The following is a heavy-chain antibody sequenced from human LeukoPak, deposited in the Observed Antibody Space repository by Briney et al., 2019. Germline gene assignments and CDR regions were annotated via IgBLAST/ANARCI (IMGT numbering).Heavy chain of an antibody. CDR2: ISYTGST. D-gene: IGHD3-10*01. J-gene: IGHJ2*01. CDR3: AREWDGSGSRADWYFDL. V-gene: IGHV4-59*12. Sequence: SETLSLTCTVSGGSISSYYWGWIRQPPGKGLEWLGYISYTGSTNYNPSLRSRVTISVDTSKNQFSLKLSSVTAADTAVYYCAREWDGSGSRADWYFDLWGRGTLVTVSS. CDR1: GGSISSYY.